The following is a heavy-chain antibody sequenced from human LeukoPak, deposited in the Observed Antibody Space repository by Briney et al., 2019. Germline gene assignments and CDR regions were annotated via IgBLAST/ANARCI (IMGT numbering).Heavy chain of an antibody. Sequence: GSVKVSCKASGYTFTGYYMHWVRQAPGQGLEWMGWINPNSGGTNYAQKFQGWVTMTRDTSISTAYMELSRLRSDDTAVYYCARCGYAGESLCYYGMDVWGQGTTVTVSS. V-gene: IGHV1-2*04. CDR2: INPNSGGT. J-gene: IGHJ6*02. D-gene: IGHD3-16*01. CDR3: ARCGYAGESLCYYGMDV. CDR1: GYTFTGYY.